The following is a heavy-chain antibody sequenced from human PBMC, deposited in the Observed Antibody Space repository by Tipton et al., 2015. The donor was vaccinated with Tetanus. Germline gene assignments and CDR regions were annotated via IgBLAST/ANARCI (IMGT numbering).Heavy chain of an antibody. CDR3: ARSSIAGRWFDP. CDR1: GYTFTSYY. V-gene: IGHV1-46*01. D-gene: IGHD6-6*01. Sequence: QLVQSGAEVKKPGASVEVSCKASGYTFTSYYMHWVRQAPGQGLEWMGIINPSGGSTSYAQKFQGRVTMTRDTSTSTVYMELSSLRSEDTAVYYCARSSIAGRWFDPWGQGTLVTVSS. CDR2: INPSGGST. J-gene: IGHJ5*02.